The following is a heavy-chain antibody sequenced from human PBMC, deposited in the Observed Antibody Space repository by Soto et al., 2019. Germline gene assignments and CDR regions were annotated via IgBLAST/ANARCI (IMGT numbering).Heavy chain of an antibody. CDR2: ISYDGSNK. Sequence: QVQLVESGGGVVQPGRSLRLSCAASGFTFSSYGMHWVRQAPGKGLEWVAVISYDGSNKYYADSVKGRFTISRDNSKNTLDLQMNSRRAEDTAVYYCAKDRRPNYYYGMDVWGQGTTVTVSS. J-gene: IGHJ6*02. CDR3: AKDRRPNYYYGMDV. CDR1: GFTFSSYG. V-gene: IGHV3-30*18. D-gene: IGHD6-25*01.